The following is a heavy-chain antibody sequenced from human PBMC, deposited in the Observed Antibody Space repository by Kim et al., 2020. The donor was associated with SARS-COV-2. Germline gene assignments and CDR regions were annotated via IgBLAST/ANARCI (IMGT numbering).Heavy chain of an antibody. V-gene: IGHV4-59*13. D-gene: IGHD3-10*01. CDR2: IYYSGST. CDR3: ARTNPVLLWFGEGNWFDP. Sequence: SETLSLTCTVSGGSISSYYWSWIRQPPGKGLEWIGYIYYSGSTNYNPSLKSRVTISVDTSKNQFSLKLSSVTAADTAVYYCARTNPVLLWFGEGNWFDPWGQGTLVTVSS. CDR1: GGSISSYY. J-gene: IGHJ5*02.